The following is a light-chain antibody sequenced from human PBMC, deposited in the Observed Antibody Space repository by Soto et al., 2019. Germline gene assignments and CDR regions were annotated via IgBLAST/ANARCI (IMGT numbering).Light chain of an antibody. Sequence: VVTQPPSVSLTPGQTANIACGGNNIGSKTVHWYQQKPGQAPVLVVFDDSDRPSGIPDRFSGSNSGNTATLTISRVEAGDEAEYYCQVWDTTRVVFGGGTKLTVL. V-gene: IGLV3-21*02. J-gene: IGLJ2*01. CDR3: QVWDTTRVV. CDR2: DDS. CDR1: NIGSKT.